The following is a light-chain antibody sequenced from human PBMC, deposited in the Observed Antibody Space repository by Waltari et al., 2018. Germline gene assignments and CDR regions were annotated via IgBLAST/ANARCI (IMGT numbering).Light chain of an antibody. CDR2: NVS. CDR3: HQSATAPLT. V-gene: IGKV3-20*01. J-gene: IGKJ4*01. CDR1: QNVGNNY. Sequence: EIALTQSPGTLSLSPGEGATLSCRASQNVGNNYLAWLQQKPGQPPRLLIYNVSVRATGFPDRFSGSGSGTDFTLTISRLEPDDFAVYYCHQSATAPLTFGGGTRVEIK.